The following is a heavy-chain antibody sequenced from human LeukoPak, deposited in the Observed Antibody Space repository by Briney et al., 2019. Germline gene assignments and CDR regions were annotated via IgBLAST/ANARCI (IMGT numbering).Heavy chain of an antibody. CDR1: GFTFSSYG. V-gene: IGHV3-33*06. J-gene: IGHJ4*02. Sequence: GRSLRLSCAASGFTFSSYGMHWVRHAPGKGLEWVAVIWYDGSNKYYADSVKGRFTIPRDNSKNTLYLQMNSLRAEDTAVYYCAKDPQWLYFDYWGQGTLVTVSS. CDR2: IWYDGSNK. D-gene: IGHD6-19*01. CDR3: AKDPQWLYFDY.